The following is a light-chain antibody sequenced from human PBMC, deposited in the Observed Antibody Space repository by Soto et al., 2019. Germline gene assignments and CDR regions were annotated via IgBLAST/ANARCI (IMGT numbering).Light chain of an antibody. CDR1: ESVSTY. V-gene: IGKV3-11*01. CDR2: DAS. J-gene: IGKJ3*01. CDR3: QHLRNTFT. Sequence: EIVLTQSPATLSLSPGETATLSCWASESVSTYLAWYQQKPGQAPRLLLYDASHRATGTPARFSGSGSMTDFTLTIRSLEPEDSAFYYCQHLRNTFTFGPGTKVEIK.